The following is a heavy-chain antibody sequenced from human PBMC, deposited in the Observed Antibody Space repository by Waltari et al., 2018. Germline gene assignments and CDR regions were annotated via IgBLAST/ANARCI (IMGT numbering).Heavy chain of an antibody. CDR2: IGSRGGKT. J-gene: IGHJ5*02. CDR1: GFTLRSYA. CDR3: GQEVWQQVVQPVRWVDP. V-gene: IGHV3-23*01. D-gene: IGHD6-13*01. Sequence: VQLLESGGGLVQRGGCLTLSCVVSGFTLRSYAMSWVRPVPGEGPEVVAWIGSRGGKTNYADSVKGTFTISRDRSKNTLYLQMNSLSVDDKAGYDCGQEVWQQVVQPVRWVDPWGQGTLVTVSS.